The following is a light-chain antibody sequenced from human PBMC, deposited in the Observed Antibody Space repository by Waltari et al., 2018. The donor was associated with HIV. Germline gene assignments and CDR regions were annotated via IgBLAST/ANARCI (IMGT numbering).Light chain of an antibody. CDR3: QTWGAGIQV. CDR2: LNSDGSH. Sequence: QLLLTQSPSASASLGASVRLTCTLSNGHSDYAITWHQQQPEKGPRFLMRLNSDGSHNKGAGIFLLFSVSSSGADRYLTISSLQAEDEGDYHCQTWGAGIQVFGGGTKLTVL. V-gene: IGLV4-69*01. CDR1: NGHSDYA. J-gene: IGLJ2*01.